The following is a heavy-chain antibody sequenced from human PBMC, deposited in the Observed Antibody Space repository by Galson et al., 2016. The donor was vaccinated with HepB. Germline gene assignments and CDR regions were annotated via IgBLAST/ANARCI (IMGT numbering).Heavy chain of an antibody. V-gene: IGHV6-1*01. Sequence: AISGDSVSDVGAAWNWIRQSPSRGLERLGMTKYRSKWYFDYGASVKSRMTMSPDTSKNQLSLQLNSVTPEDTAVYYCAKGSLEGGFDYWGQGSLVTVSS. CDR3: AKGSLEGGFDY. D-gene: IGHD1-1*01. J-gene: IGHJ4*02. CDR1: GDSVSDVGAA. CDR2: TKYRSKWYF.